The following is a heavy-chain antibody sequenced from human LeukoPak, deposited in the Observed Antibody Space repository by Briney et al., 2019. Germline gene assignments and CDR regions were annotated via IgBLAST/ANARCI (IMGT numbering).Heavy chain of an antibody. CDR2: IYYRSRWHY. Sequence: SQTLSLTCAVSGDSFSSYSGYWSWLRQSPSRGPEWLGRIYYRSRWHYGYAVSVQNRISISPDTTKNQFSLQLNSMSPDDSAVYYCVSGGDWGFGWYFDVWGRGGLVTVSS. CDR3: VSGGDWGFGWYFDV. CDR1: GDSFSSYSGY. D-gene: IGHD7-27*01. V-gene: IGHV6-1*01. J-gene: IGHJ2*01.